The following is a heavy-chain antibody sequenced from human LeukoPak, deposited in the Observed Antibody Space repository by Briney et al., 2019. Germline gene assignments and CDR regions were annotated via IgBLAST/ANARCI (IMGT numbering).Heavy chain of an antibody. CDR1: GFTFSSYA. Sequence: PGGSLRLSCAASGFTFSSYAMSWVRQAPGKGLEWVSAISGGGGSTYYADSVKGRFTISRDNAKNSLYLQMNSLRAEDTAVYYCARDNTATTGYYYYYMDVWGKGTTVTISS. D-gene: IGHD5-18*01. J-gene: IGHJ6*03. CDR2: ISGGGGST. CDR3: ARDNTATTGYYYYYMDV. V-gene: IGHV3-23*01.